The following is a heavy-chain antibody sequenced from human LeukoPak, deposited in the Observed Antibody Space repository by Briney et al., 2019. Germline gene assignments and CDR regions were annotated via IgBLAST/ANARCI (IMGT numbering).Heavy chain of an antibody. V-gene: IGHV4-59*01. CDR1: GGSISSYY. Sequence: PSETLSLTCTVSGGSISSYYWSWIRQPPGKGLEWIGYIYYSGSTNYNPPLKSRVTISVDTSKNQFSLKLSSVTAADTAVYYCARAGIAAAGFDYWGQGTLVTVSS. D-gene: IGHD6-13*01. J-gene: IGHJ4*02. CDR3: ARAGIAAAGFDY. CDR2: IYYSGST.